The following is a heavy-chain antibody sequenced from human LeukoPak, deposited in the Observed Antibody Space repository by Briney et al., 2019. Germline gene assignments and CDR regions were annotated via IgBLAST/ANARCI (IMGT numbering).Heavy chain of an antibody. J-gene: IGHJ5*02. D-gene: IGHD2-8*01. V-gene: IGHV4-39*01. CDR3: ARASFNVVFGNWFDH. CDR2: VYYRGIT. CDR1: RGSIGSSSSY. Sequence: PSATLSLTCPVSRGSIGSSSSYWGGIRQAPGKGLGWIGKVYYRGITFYNPSLKTRVTISVDTSKNQFSLKLRSVTAADTAIYYCARASFNVVFGNWFDHWGQGTLVTVSS.